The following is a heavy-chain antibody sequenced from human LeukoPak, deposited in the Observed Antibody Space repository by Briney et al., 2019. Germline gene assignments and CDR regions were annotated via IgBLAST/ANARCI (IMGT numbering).Heavy chain of an antibody. Sequence: ASVTVSCKTSGYTFTGYYMHWVRQAPGQGLEWMGWINPNTGGTNYAQKFQGRVTMTSDTSISTAYMELSSLKSDDTAMYYCARAPMIVVVFPPRLDFWGQGTLVTASS. V-gene: IGHV1-2*02. J-gene: IGHJ4*02. CDR1: GYTFTGYY. D-gene: IGHD3-22*01. CDR2: INPNTGGT. CDR3: ARAPMIVVVFPPRLDF.